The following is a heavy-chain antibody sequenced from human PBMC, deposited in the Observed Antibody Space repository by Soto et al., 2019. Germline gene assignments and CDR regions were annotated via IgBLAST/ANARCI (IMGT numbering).Heavy chain of an antibody. V-gene: IGHV3-9*01. CDR1: GFTFNDHS. J-gene: IGHJ4*02. Sequence: EVQLVESGGGLVQPGRSLRLSCAASGFTFNDHSMHWVRQAPGKGLEWVSGISWNSGSIGYADSVKGRFTISRDNAKNSLFLQMNSLSTEDSAFYYCAKDAPKFGDYVPWYFAYWGQGTLVTVSS. CDR2: ISWNSGSI. CDR3: AKDAPKFGDYVPWYFAY. D-gene: IGHD4-17*01.